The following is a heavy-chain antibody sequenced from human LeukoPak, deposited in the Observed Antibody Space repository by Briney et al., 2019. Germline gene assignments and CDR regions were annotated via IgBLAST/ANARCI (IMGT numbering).Heavy chain of an antibody. D-gene: IGHD4-17*01. CDR2: ISSSSNYI. J-gene: IGHJ5*02. Sequence: PGGSLRLSCAASGFTFSSYSMNWVRQAPGKGLEWVSSISSSSNYIYYADSVKGRFTISRDNSKNTLYLQMKRLRAEDTALYFSPKFLVGDYYPGFAPWGQGSLVTVSS. CDR3: PKFLVGDYYPGFAP. CDR1: GFTFSSYS. V-gene: IGHV3-21*04.